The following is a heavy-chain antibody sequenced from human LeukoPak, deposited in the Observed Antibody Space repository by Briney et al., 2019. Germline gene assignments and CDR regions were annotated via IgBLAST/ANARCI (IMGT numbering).Heavy chain of an antibody. CDR3: ARDRVGACAY. D-gene: IGHD1-26*01. J-gene: IGHJ4*02. Sequence: AVKVSCKASGGTFSIYTISWVRQAPGQGLEWMGGIIPIFGTANYEQKFQGRVTITTDESTSTAYMELSSLRSEGTAVYYCARDRVGACAYWGQGNLVTVSS. CDR1: GGTFSIYT. CDR2: IIPIFGTA. V-gene: IGHV1-69*05.